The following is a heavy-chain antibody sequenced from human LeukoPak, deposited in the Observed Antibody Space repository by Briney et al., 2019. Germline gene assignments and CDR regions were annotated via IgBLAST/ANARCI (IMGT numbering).Heavy chain of an antibody. J-gene: IGHJ5*02. Sequence: SVKVSCKASGGTFSSYAISRVRQAPGQGLEWMGRIIPIFGTANYAQKFRGRVTITTDESTSTAYMELSSLRSEDTAVYYCARSHIGYCSSTSCPAAWFDPWGQGTLVTVSS. CDR2: IIPIFGTA. CDR1: GGTFSSYA. CDR3: ARSHIGYCSSTSCPAAWFDP. V-gene: IGHV1-69*05. D-gene: IGHD2-2*01.